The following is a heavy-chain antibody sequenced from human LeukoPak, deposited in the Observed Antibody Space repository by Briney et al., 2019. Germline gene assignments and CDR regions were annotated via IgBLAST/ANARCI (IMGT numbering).Heavy chain of an antibody. Sequence: GGSLRLSCAASGFTFSSYAMSWVRQAPGKGLEWVSAISGSGGSTYYADSVKGRFTISRDNSKNTLYLQMNSPRAEDTAVYYCAKCYYDSSGYSFDYWGQGTLVTVSS. V-gene: IGHV3-23*01. CDR3: AKCYYDSSGYSFDY. J-gene: IGHJ4*02. CDR2: ISGSGGST. CDR1: GFTFSSYA. D-gene: IGHD3-22*01.